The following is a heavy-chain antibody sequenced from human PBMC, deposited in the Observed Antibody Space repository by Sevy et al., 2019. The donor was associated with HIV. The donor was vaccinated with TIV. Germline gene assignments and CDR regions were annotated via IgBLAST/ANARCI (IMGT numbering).Heavy chain of an antibody. J-gene: IGHJ4*02. Sequence: GESLKISCAASGFTFDTYWMTWVRQAPGKGLEWVANIKQDGSYNYLVDSVKGRFTISRDNAKNSLFLQMNSLTAEDTAVYYCARGRTYYYDTSGYKATMYFDYWGQGALVTVSS. CDR1: GFTFDTYW. CDR2: IKQDGSYN. V-gene: IGHV3-7*01. D-gene: IGHD3-22*01. CDR3: ARGRTYYYDTSGYKATMYFDY.